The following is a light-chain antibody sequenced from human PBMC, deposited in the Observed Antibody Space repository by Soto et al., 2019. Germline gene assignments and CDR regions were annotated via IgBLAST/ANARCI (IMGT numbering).Light chain of an antibody. CDR1: QPINSW. Sequence: DLQMAQSPSSLSASVGDRVTITCRASQPINSWLAWYHQKPEKPPKSLIYAASSLQSGVPSRFSGSVSGTEFTLTITSLLPEDLGTYYCQQYNAFPFTFGPGTKVEIK. J-gene: IGKJ3*01. CDR3: QQYNAFPFT. CDR2: AAS. V-gene: IGKV1D-16*01.